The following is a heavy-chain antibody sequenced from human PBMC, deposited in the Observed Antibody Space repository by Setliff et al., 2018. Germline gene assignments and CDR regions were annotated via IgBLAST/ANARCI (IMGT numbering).Heavy chain of an antibody. Sequence: SETLSLTCAVYGGSFSGYYWSWIRQPPGKGLEWIGEINHSGSTNYNPSLKSRVTISVDTSKNQFSLKLSSVTAAGTAVYYCAREVGATYYYYYYGMDVWGQGTTVTSP. J-gene: IGHJ6*02. CDR3: AREVGATYYYYYYGMDV. D-gene: IGHD1-26*01. V-gene: IGHV4-34*01. CDR1: GGSFSGYY. CDR2: INHSGST.